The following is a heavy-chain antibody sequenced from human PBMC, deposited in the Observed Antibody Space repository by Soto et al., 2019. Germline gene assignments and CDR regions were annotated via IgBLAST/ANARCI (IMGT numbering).Heavy chain of an antibody. V-gene: IGHV1-2*04. Sequence: ASVKVSCKASGYIFTGYYMHWVRQAPGQGLEWMGWINPNSGDTNYAQKFQGWVTMTRDTSISTGYMELSRLTFDDTAVYHCARGSRIAVAGNPFSDYWGQGTLVTVS. J-gene: IGHJ4*02. D-gene: IGHD6-19*01. CDR2: INPNSGDT. CDR3: ARGSRIAVAGNPFSDY. CDR1: GYIFTGYY.